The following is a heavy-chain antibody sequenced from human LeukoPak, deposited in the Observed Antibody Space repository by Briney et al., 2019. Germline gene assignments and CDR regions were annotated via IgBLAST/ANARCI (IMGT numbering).Heavy chain of an antibody. CDR3: AKDARYCSGGSCYLGAGWFDP. Sequence: GGSMTLACASSGFTLDEYAMHWVRQAPGQGMEWVAGISWKSGSMGYADSVKGRFTISRGNAKNSLYLQMNSLRAEDTALYYCAKDARYCSGGSCYLGAGWFDPWGQGTLVTVSS. J-gene: IGHJ5*02. V-gene: IGHV3-9*01. CDR1: GFTLDEYA. CDR2: ISWKSGSM. D-gene: IGHD2-15*01.